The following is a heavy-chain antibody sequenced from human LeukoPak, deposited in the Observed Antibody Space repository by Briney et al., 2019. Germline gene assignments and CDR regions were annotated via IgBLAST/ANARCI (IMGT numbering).Heavy chain of an antibody. J-gene: IGHJ4*02. CDR2: IYFIGST. CDR3: ASTRRDGYPFDY. CDR1: GGSISSSGYY. V-gene: IGHV4-61*05. Sequence: SETLSLTCTVSGGSISSSGYYWGWIRQPPGKGLEWIGYIYFIGSTNYNPSLKSRVTISVDTSKNQFSLKLRSVTAADTAVYYCASTRRDGYPFDYWGQGTLVTVSS. D-gene: IGHD5-24*01.